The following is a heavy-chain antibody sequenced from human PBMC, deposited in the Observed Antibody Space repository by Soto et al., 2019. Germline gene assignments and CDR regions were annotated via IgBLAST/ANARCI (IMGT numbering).Heavy chain of an antibody. V-gene: IGHV1-18*01. J-gene: IGHJ5*02. Sequence: ASVKVSCKASGYTFTIYGISGVLQSPLQWLDWMGCISAYNGNTNYAQKLQGRVTMTTDTSTSTAYMELRSLRSDDTAVYYCARVWCSSSCPASNWFDPWGQGTLVTVSS. CDR3: ARVWCSSSCPASNWFDP. D-gene: IGHD6-13*01. CDR1: GYTFTIYG. CDR2: ISAYNGNT.